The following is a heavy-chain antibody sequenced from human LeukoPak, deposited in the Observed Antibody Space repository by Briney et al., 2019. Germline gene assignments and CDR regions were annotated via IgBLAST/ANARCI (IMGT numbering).Heavy chain of an antibody. J-gene: IGHJ4*02. CDR3: AGDSRRDNCNFFDY. Sequence: APVKVSCKASGYTFTGYFIHWVRQAPGQGLEWMGWINPNGGGTNYAQKFQGRVTMTRDSSISTAYMELSRLRSDDAAVYYCAGDSRRDNCNFFDYWGQGTLVSVSS. D-gene: IGHD5-24*01. CDR2: INPNGGGT. V-gene: IGHV1-2*02. CDR1: GYTFTGYF.